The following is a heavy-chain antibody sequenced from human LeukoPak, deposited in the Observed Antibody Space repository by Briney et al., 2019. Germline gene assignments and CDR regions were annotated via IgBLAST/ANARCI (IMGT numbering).Heavy chain of an antibody. D-gene: IGHD3-22*01. CDR1: GLTVSSNY. CDR2: IYSGGST. CDR3: ARDSSGYYFDY. Sequence: PGGSLRLSCAASGLTVSSNYMSWVRQAPGKGLEWVSVIYSGGSTYYADSVKGRFTISRDNSKNTLYLQMNSLRAEDTAVYYCARDSSGYYFDYWGQGTLVTVSS. V-gene: IGHV3-53*01. J-gene: IGHJ4*02.